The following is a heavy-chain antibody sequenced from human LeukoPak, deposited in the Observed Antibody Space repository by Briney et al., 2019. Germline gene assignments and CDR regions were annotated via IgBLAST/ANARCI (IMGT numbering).Heavy chain of an antibody. D-gene: IGHD2-2*01. CDR1: GGTFSSYA. CDR3: ARRGYCSSTSCSRFDY. Sequence: ASVKVSCKASGGTFSSYAISWVRQATGQGLEWMGWMNPNSGNTGYAQKFQGRVTMTRNTSISTAYMELSSLRSEDTAVYYCARRGYCSSTSCSRFDYWGQGTLVTVSS. J-gene: IGHJ4*02. CDR2: MNPNSGNT. V-gene: IGHV1-8*02.